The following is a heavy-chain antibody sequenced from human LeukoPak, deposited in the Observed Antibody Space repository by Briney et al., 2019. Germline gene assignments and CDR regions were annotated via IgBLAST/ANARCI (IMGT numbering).Heavy chain of an antibody. CDR1: GFTFRSYA. CDR2: VTDSGGTT. J-gene: IGHJ4*02. V-gene: IGHV3-23*01. CDR3: TTAPTRNWLPYFEY. D-gene: IGHD5-12*01. Sequence: GGSLRLSCEASGFTFRSYAMSWVRQAPGKGLEWVSVVTDSGGTTFYADSVKGRFTISRDNSKNTLYLQMNSLKTEDTAVYYCTTAPTRNWLPYFEYWGLGTLVTVSS.